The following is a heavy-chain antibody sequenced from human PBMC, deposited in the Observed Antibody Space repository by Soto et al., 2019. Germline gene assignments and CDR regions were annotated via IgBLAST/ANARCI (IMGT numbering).Heavy chain of an antibody. CDR3: ARGHYGLDV. CDR2: INASGTDI. CDR1: GFIFSNYY. J-gene: IGHJ6*02. V-gene: IGHV3-11*01. Sequence: QVQLVESGGGLVKPGGSLRLSCAASGFIFSNYYISWIRQAPGQGLEWVSYINASGTDIYYADSVKGRFTISRDNAKNSLYLQMNSLTAEDTAVYYCARGHYGLDVWGQGTTVTVSS.